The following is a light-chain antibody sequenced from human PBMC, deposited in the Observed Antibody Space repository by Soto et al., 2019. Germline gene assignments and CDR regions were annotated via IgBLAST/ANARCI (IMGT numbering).Light chain of an antibody. CDR3: QQYGSSPGT. CDR2: GAS. Sequence: EVVLTQSPGTLSLSPGERATLYCRSTQSVSSPYLAWYQQKPGQAPRLLIYGASSRATGIPDRFSGSGSGTDFTLTISRLEPEDFAVYYCQQYGSSPGTFGQGTKVDIK. CDR1: QSVSSPY. J-gene: IGKJ1*01. V-gene: IGKV3-20*01.